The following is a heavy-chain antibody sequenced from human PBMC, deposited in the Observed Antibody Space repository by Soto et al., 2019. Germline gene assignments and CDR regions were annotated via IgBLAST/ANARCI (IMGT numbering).Heavy chain of an antibody. CDR3: ARKEYSSSSVWFDP. J-gene: IGHJ5*02. D-gene: IGHD6-6*01. CDR2: IIPIFGTA. CDR1: GGTFSSYA. Sequence: QVQLVQSGAEVKKPGSSVKVSCKASGGTFSSYAISWVRQAPGQGLEWMGGIIPIFGTANYAQKFQGRVTXXAXDXXSTAYMELSSLRSEDTAVYYWARKEYSSSSVWFDPWGQGTLVTVSS. V-gene: IGHV1-69*12.